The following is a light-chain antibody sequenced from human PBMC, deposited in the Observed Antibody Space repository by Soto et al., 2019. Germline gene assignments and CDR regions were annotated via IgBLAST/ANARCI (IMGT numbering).Light chain of an antibody. CDR3: QQYAGSPWT. CDR2: GAS. V-gene: IGKV3-20*01. J-gene: IGKJ1*01. CDR1: QSVSSTY. Sequence: EIVLTQSPGTLSLSPGERATLSCRASQSVSSTYLAWYLQKPGQAPRLLIYGASSRATGIPDRFSGSGSGTDFTLTISRLDPEDFAVYYCQQYAGSPWTFGQGTKVEIK.